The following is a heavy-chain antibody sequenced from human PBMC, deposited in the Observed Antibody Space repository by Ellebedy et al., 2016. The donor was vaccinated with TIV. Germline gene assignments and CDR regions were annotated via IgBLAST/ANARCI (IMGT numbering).Heavy chain of an antibody. CDR1: GFSFRSYW. CDR2: IYQDGSDQ. Sequence: GGSLRLSCVASGFSFRSYWMSWVRQAPGKGLEWVANIYQDGSDQYYVDSVKGRFTISRDNANKSLFLQMNNLRVEDTAVYYCARRGSYGDYAVQINSWFDTWGRGTLVTVSS. CDR3: ARRGSYGDYAVQINSWFDT. D-gene: IGHD4-17*01. J-gene: IGHJ5*02. V-gene: IGHV3-7*01.